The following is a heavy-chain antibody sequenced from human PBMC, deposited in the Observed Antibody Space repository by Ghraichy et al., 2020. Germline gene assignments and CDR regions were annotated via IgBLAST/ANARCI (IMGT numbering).Heavy chain of an antibody. D-gene: IGHD5-24*01. Sequence: SETLSLTCTVSGGSISSYYWSWIRQPPGKGLEWIGYIYYSGSTNYNPSLKSRVTISVDTSKNQFSLKLSSVTAADTAVYYCARGGEMATIFNFDYWGQGTLVTVSS. V-gene: IGHV4-59*01. CDR2: IYYSGST. J-gene: IGHJ4*02. CDR3: ARGGEMATIFNFDY. CDR1: GGSISSYY.